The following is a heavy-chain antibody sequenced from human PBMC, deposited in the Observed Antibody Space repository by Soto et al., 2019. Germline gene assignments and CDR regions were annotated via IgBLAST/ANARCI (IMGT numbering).Heavy chain of an antibody. CDR1: GDSVTSHY. J-gene: IGHJ5*02. CDR3: ARREPGIAAAGMTNWFDP. Sequence: SETLSLTCSFSGDSVTSHYWSWIRQPPGKGLEWIGEINHSGSTNYNPSLKSRVTISVDTSKNQFSLKLSSVTAADTAVYYCARREPGIAAAGMTNWFDPWGQGTLVTVSS. V-gene: IGHV4-34*01. D-gene: IGHD6-13*01. CDR2: INHSGST.